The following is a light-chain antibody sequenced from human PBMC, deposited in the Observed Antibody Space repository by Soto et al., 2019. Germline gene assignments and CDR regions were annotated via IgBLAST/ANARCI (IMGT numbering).Light chain of an antibody. CDR3: KSYAGSNTYV. CDR2: EVV. V-gene: IGLV2-8*01. Sequence: QSVLTQPPSASGSPGQSVTISCTGTRNDIGAYEFVSWYQHHPGKAPKLIIYEVVQRPSGVPDRFSGSKSGNTASLTVSGLQAADEADYYCKSYAGSNTYVFGTGIKVTAL. J-gene: IGLJ1*01. CDR1: RNDIGAYEF.